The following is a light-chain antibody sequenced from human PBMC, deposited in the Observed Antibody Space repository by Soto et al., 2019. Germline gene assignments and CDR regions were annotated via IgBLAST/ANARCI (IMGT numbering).Light chain of an antibody. CDR2: SAS. CDR3: QQSFSTPT. V-gene: IGKV1-39*01. Sequence: DIQMTQSPSSLSTSIGDRVTITCRASQRINIYLNWYRQKPGKAPELLIYSASNLQSGVPSRFSGSGSGKDFTLTISGLHAEDFATYYCQQSFSTPTFGQGTRLDIK. CDR1: QRINIY. J-gene: IGKJ5*01.